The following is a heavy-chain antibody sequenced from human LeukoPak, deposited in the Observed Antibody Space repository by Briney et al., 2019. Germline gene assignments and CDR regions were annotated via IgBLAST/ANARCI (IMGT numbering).Heavy chain of an antibody. Sequence: SETLSLTCAVSGDSFSSHYWTWIRQSPGTGLEWIGYISHIGRTNYNPSLKSRVTISIDTSKNQFSLKLRSVTAADTAVYYCARNLVTVTKEFDIWGQGTMVSVS. CDR2: ISHIGRT. V-gene: IGHV4-59*11. CDR3: ARNLVTVTKEFDI. CDR1: GDSFSSHY. D-gene: IGHD4-17*01. J-gene: IGHJ3*02.